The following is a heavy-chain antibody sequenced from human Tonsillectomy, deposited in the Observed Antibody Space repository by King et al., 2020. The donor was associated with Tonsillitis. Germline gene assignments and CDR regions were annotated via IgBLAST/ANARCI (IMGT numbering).Heavy chain of an antibody. CDR3: AAVQTGTRYFAP. D-gene: IGHD1/OR15-1a*01. Sequence: VQLQESGPGLVAPSEILSLTCAVYGYSVTSPVWWSWVRQPPGWGLEWLGEVHHSGSTNYNPSLKSRLTMSVDKSTNQLSLRMTSVTAADTALYFCAAVQTGTRYFAPWGQGALVTVSA. CDR2: VHHSGST. V-gene: IGHV4-4*02. CDR1: GYSVTSPVW. J-gene: IGHJ5*02.